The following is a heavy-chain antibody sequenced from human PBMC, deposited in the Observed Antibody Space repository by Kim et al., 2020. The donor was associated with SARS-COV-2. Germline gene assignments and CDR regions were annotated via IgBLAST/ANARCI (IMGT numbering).Heavy chain of an antibody. CDR3: AKGNGWYYY. CDR1: GDSISSNY. CDR2: IYYSGST. V-gene: IGHV4-59*01. Sequence: SETLSLTCTVSGDSISSNYWSWIRQPPGQGLEWIAYIYYSGSTNYNPSLKSRVTISVDTSKNQFSLKLNSLTAADTAVYYCAKGNGWYYYWGQGTQVTVSS. J-gene: IGHJ4*02. D-gene: IGHD6-19*01.